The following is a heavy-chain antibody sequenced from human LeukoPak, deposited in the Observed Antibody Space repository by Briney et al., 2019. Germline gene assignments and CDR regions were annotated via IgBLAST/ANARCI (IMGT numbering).Heavy chain of an antibody. J-gene: IGHJ4*02. CDR1: GDSISYFY. V-gene: IGHV4-4*07. CDR3: ARGVIQAGGNDFDY. Sequence: PSETLSLTCSVSGDSISYFYWSWIRQAAGKGLEWIGRISSSGNTDYNASLKSRVTMSVDTSRNQLSLKVISVTAADTVVYYCARGVIQAGGNDFDYWGQGTLVTVSS. D-gene: IGHD4-23*01. CDR2: ISSSGNT.